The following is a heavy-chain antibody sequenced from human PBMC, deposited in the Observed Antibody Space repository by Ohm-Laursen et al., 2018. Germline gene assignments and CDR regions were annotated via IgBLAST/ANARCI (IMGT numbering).Heavy chain of an antibody. D-gene: IGHD6-19*01. J-gene: IGHJ4*02. CDR3: AKGDAVALPAPDY. Sequence: SLRLSCAATGFTFSSYGMHWVRQAPGKGLEWVAVISYDGSNKYYADSVKGRFTISRDNSKNTLCLQMNSLRAEDTAIYYCAKGDAVALPAPDYWGQGTLATVSS. CDR1: GFTFSSYG. CDR2: ISYDGSNK. V-gene: IGHV3-30*18.